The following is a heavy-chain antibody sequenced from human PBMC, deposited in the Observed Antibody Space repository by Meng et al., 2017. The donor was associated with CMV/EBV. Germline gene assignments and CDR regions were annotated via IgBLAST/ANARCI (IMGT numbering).Heavy chain of an antibody. CDR3: ARDDPVVPAATFFDY. Sequence: SETLSLTCAVYGGSFSGYYWSWIRQPPGKGLEWIGEINHSGSTNYNPSLKSRVTISVDTSKNQFSLKLSSVTAADTAVYYCARDDPVVPAATFFDYWGQGTLVTVSS. J-gene: IGHJ4*02. CDR2: INHSGST. CDR1: GGSFSGYY. V-gene: IGHV4-34*01. D-gene: IGHD2-2*01.